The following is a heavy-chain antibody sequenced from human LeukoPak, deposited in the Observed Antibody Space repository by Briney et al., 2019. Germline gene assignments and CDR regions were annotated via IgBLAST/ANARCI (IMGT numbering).Heavy chain of an antibody. J-gene: IGHJ4*02. CDR1: GYTFTGYY. V-gene: IGHV1-2*02. CDR3: ARDRGYYYGSGPTTGNYFDY. D-gene: IGHD3-10*01. Sequence: ASVKVSCKASGYTFTGYYMHWVRQAPGQGLEWMGWTNPNSGGTNYAQKFQGRVTMTRDTSISTAYMELSSLRSEDTAVYYCARDRGYYYGSGPTTGNYFDYWGQGTLVTVSS. CDR2: TNPNSGGT.